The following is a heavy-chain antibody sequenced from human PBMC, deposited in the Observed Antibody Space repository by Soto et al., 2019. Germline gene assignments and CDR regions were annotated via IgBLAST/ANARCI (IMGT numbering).Heavy chain of an antibody. J-gene: IGHJ3*02. Sequence: SETLSLTCAVSGGSISSSNWWSWVRQPPGKGLEWIGEIYHSGSTNYNPSLKSRVIISVDKSKNQFSLKLSSVTAADTAVYYCARDQPYIVATIGAFDIWGQGTMVTVSS. CDR2: IYHSGST. CDR3: ARDQPYIVATIGAFDI. CDR1: GGSISSSNW. D-gene: IGHD5-12*01. V-gene: IGHV4-4*02.